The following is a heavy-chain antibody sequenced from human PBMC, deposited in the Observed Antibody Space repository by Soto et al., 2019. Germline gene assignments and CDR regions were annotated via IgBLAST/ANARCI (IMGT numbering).Heavy chain of an antibody. Sequence: QITLKESGPTLVKPTQTLTLTCTFSGFSLPTHRVGVGWIRQPPGKALAWLAVIYWDDTKTYRPSLKSRLTLTKDTSKNQVALTMTDMDPVDTATYYCAHAYGGRSLYWGQGTLVTVSS. CDR2: IYWDDTK. V-gene: IGHV2-5*02. D-gene: IGHD1-26*01. CDR1: GFSLPTHRVG. J-gene: IGHJ4*02. CDR3: AHAYGGRSLY.